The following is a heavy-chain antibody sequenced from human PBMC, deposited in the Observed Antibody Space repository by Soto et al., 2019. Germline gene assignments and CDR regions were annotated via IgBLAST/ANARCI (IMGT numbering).Heavy chain of an antibody. V-gene: IGHV3-7*03. Sequence: GESLKISCAASGFTFSSYWMSWVRQAPGKGLEWVANIKQDGSEKYYVDSVKGRSTISRDNAKNSLYLQMNSLRAEDTAVYYCARDPSEYYGMDVWGQGTTVTVSS. CDR2: IKQDGSEK. J-gene: IGHJ6*02. CDR3: ARDPSEYYGMDV. CDR1: GFTFSSYW.